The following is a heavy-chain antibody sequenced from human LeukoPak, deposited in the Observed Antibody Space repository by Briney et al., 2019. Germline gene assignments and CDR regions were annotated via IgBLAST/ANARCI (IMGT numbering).Heavy chain of an antibody. Sequence: GGSLRLSCIGTGFTFSSDAMSWVRQAPGKGLEWFSAIYSGGGTYYADSVKGRFTLSRDISKNTLYLQMNSLRAEDTAVYYCVRDASWGQGTLVTVSS. V-gene: IGHV3-66*01. J-gene: IGHJ4*02. CDR2: IYSGGGT. CDR3: VRDAS. CDR1: GFTFSSDA.